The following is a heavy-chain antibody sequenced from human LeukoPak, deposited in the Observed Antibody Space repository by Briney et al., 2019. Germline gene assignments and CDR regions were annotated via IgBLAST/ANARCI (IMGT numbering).Heavy chain of an antibody. D-gene: IGHD3-22*01. CDR1: GFTFSSYW. CDR3: ARDPALFYYDSSGIYFDY. CDR2: INSDGSST. J-gene: IGHJ4*02. Sequence: PGGSLRLSCAASGFTFSSYWMHWVRQAPGKGLVWVSRINSDGSSTSYADSVKGRFTISRDNSKNTLYLQMNSLRAEDTAVYYCARDPALFYYDSSGIYFDYWGQGTLFTVSS. V-gene: IGHV3-74*01.